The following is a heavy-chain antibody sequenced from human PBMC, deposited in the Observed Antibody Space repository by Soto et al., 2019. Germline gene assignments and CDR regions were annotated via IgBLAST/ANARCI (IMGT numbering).Heavy chain of an antibody. D-gene: IGHD1-1*01. CDR2: IYPGDSDT. Sequence: GEPLKSSGKGSVYSFTSYWIGWVRQMPGKGLEWMGIIYPGDSDTRYSPSFQGQVTISADKSISTAYLQWSSLKASDTAMYYCARHGSNPERDGFDYWGQGTLVTVSS. CDR3: ARHGSNPERDGFDY. CDR1: VYSFTSYW. V-gene: IGHV5-51*01. J-gene: IGHJ4*02.